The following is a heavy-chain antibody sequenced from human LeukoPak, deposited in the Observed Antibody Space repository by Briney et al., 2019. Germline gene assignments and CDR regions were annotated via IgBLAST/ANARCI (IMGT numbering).Heavy chain of an antibody. CDR2: ISGSGGST. CDR3: AKDVPMAYYYMDV. Sequence: PGGSLRLSCAASGFTFSSDAMSWGRHAPGEGLEWGSAISGSGGSTYYADSVKGRFIISRDNSKNTLHLKMNSLRAEDTAVYYCAKDVPMAYYYMDVWGKGTTVTVSS. CDR1: GFTFSSDA. D-gene: IGHD5-24*01. J-gene: IGHJ6*03. V-gene: IGHV3-23*01.